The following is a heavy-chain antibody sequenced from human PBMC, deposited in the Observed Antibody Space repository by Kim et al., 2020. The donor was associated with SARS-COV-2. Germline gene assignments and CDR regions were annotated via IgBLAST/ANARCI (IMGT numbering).Heavy chain of an antibody. J-gene: IGHJ3*02. CDR2: IYYSGST. Sequence: SETLSLTCTVSGGSISSGGYYWSWIRQHPGKGLEWIGYIYYSGSTYYNPSLKSRVTISVDTSKNQFSLKLSSVTAADTAVYYCVRERPNYYDSSGYYYSDAFDIWGQGTMVTVSS. V-gene: IGHV4-31*03. CDR1: GGSISSGGYY. CDR3: VRERPNYYDSSGYYYSDAFDI. D-gene: IGHD3-22*01.